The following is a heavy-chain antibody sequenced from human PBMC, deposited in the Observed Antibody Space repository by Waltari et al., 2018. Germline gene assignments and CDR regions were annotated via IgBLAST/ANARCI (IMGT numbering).Heavy chain of an antibody. V-gene: IGHV4-34*01. D-gene: IGHD3-10*01. CDR1: GGSFSGYY. Sequence: QVQLQQWGAGLLKPSETLSLTCAVYGGSFSGYYWSWIRQPPGKGLEWIGEINHSGSTNYNPNLKSRVTISVDTSKNQFSLKLSSVTAADTAVYYCARGLTNIMHYYCSGSYPYFNWFDPWGQGTLVTVAS. CDR2: INHSGST. CDR3: ARGLTNIMHYYCSGSYPYFNWFDP. J-gene: IGHJ5*02.